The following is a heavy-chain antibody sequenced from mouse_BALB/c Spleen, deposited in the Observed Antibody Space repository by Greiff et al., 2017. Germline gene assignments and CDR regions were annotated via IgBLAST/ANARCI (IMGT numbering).Heavy chain of an antibody. D-gene: IGHD1-1*01. V-gene: IGHV2-2*02. CDR1: GFSLTSYG. J-gene: IGHJ2*01. Sequence: QVQLQQSGPGLVQPSQSLSITCTVSGFSLTSYGVHWVRQSPGKGLEWLGVIWSGGSTDYNAAFISRLSISKDNSKSQVFFKMNSLQANDTAIYYCARGTVVATPLGYWGQGTTLTVSS. CDR2: IWSGGST. CDR3: ARGTVVATPLGY.